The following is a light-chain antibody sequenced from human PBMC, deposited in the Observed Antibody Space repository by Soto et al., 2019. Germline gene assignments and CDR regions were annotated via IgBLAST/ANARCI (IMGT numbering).Light chain of an antibody. CDR2: AAS. J-gene: IGKJ1*01. CDR1: QSISSY. Sequence: DIQMTQPPSSLSASVGDRVTITCRASQSISSYFNWYQQQQGKAPKLLIYAASSLQSGVPSRFSGSGTGTDGTLTISSLQPEDFATYYCQQSYRNLWTLGQGTKVEIK. V-gene: IGKV1-39*01. CDR3: QQSYRNLWT.